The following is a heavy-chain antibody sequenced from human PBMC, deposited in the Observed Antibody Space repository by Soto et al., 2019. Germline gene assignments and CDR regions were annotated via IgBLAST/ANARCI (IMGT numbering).Heavy chain of an antibody. CDR1: GGSISSYY. Sequence: PSETLSLTCTVSGGSISSYYWSWIRQPPGKGLEWIGYIYYSGSTNYNPSLKSRVTISVDTSKNQFSLKLSSVTAADTAVYYCASTMESIAVAAGQLDPWGQGTLVTVSS. CDR2: IYYSGST. J-gene: IGHJ5*02. CDR3: ASTMESIAVAAGQLDP. D-gene: IGHD6-19*01. V-gene: IGHV4-59*01.